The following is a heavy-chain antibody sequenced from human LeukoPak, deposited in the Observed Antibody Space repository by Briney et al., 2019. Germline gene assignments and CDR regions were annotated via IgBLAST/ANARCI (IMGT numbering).Heavy chain of an antibody. CDR1: GYTFTGYY. D-gene: IGHD3-16*01. Sequence: ASVKVSCKASGYTFTGYYMHWVRQAPGQGLEWMGWINPNSGGTNYAQKYQGRVTMTRDTSISTAYMELSRLRSDDTAVYYCARASRLLYYYYYMDVWGKGTTVTVSS. CDR3: ARASRLLYYYYYMDV. J-gene: IGHJ6*03. V-gene: IGHV1-2*02. CDR2: INPNSGGT.